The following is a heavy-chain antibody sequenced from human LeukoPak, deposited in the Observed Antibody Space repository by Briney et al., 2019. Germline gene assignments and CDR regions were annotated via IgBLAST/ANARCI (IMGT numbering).Heavy chain of an antibody. CDR2: ISNNGGYT. J-gene: IGHJ4*02. CDR3: AKDTGGSYSD. CDR1: GFTFSSSA. V-gene: IGHV3-23*01. D-gene: IGHD1-26*01. Sequence: GSLRLSCAASGFTFSSSAMSWVRQAPGKGLEWVSAISNNGGYTYYADSVQGRFTISRDNSKSTLCLQMNSLRAEDTAVYYCAKDTGGSYSDWGQGTLVTVSS.